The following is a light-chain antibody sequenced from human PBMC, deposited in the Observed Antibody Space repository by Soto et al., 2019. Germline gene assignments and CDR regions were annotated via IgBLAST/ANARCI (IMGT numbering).Light chain of an antibody. CDR3: SSFSSTNTFFV. V-gene: IGLV2-14*01. CDR2: EVS. J-gene: IGLJ1*01. CDR1: SSDIGAYDY. Sequence: QSVLTQPASLSGSPGQSITISCTGTSSDIGAYDYVSWYQQPPGKAPKVIISEVSNRPSGVSNRFSGSKSGNTASLTISGLQAEDEADHYCSSFSSTNTFFVFGTGTKLTVL.